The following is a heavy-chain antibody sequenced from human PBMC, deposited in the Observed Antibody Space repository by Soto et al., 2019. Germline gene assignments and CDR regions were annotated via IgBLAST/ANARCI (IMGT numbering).Heavy chain of an antibody. Sequence: ASETLSLTCTVSGGSISSYYWSWIRQPPGKGLEWIGYIYYSGSTNYNPSLKSRVTISVDTSKNQFSLKLSSVTAADTAVYYCSGRNDFWSGSDYWGQGTLVTVSS. CDR1: GGSISSYY. CDR3: SGRNDFWSGSDY. CDR2: IYYSGST. D-gene: IGHD3-3*01. J-gene: IGHJ4*02. V-gene: IGHV4-59*01.